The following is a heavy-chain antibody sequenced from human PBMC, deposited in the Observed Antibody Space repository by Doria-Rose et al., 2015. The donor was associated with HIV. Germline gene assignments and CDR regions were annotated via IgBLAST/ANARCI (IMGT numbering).Heavy chain of an antibody. CDR3: ATGVTLDY. J-gene: IGHJ4*02. CDR2: ISSTSAYI. Sequence: VQLQESGGGLVRPGGSLRLSCATSGSTFSSHRINWVRQAPGKGLEWVSSISSTSAYINYADSVRCRFTISRDNARNSLYLQMDSLRAEDTAIYYCATGVTLDYWGQGTLVTVSS. CDR1: GSTFSSHR. V-gene: IGHV3-21*01. D-gene: IGHD3-10*01.